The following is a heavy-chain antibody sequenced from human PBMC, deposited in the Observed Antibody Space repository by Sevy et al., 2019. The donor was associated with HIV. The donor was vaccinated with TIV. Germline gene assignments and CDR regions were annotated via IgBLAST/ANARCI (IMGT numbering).Heavy chain of an antibody. CDR2: IYGGGST. D-gene: IGHD3-22*01. V-gene: IGHV3-66*01. J-gene: IGHJ4*02. CDR3: ARGNYYDSSGPPGSSFDS. CDR1: GFTVSSNY. Sequence: GGSLRLSCAASGFTVSSNYMNWVRQAPGKGLEWVSVIYGGGSTYYADSVKGRFTISGDNSKNTLYLQMNSLRAEDTAVYYCARGNYYDSSGPPGSSFDSWGQGTLVTVSS.